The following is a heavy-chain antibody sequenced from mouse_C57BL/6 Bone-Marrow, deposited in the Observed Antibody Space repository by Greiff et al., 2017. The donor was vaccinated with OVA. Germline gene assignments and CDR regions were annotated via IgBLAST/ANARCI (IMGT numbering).Heavy chain of an antibody. D-gene: IGHD1-1*01. CDR3: ATHYYGSSYYFDD. J-gene: IGHJ2*01. Sequence: QVQLQQPGAELVRPGSSVKLSCKASGYTFTSYWMHWVKQRPIQGLEWIGNIDPSDSETHYNQKFKDKATLTVDKSSSTAYMQLSSLTSEDSAVYYCATHYYGSSYYFDDWGQGTTLTVSS. CDR1: GYTFTSYW. CDR2: IDPSDSET. V-gene: IGHV1-52*01.